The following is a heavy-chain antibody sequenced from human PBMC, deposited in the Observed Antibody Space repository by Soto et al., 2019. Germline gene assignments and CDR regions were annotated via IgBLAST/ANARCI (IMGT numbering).Heavy chain of an antibody. V-gene: IGHV3-23*01. J-gene: IGHJ4*02. CDR1: GFTFSSYA. Sequence: LRLSCAASGFTFSSYAMSWVRQAPGKGLEWVSAISGSGGSTYYADSVKGRFTISRDNSKNTLYLQMNSLRAEDTAVYYCAKDGSRGNYYDSSGYYPFDYWGQGTLVTVSS. D-gene: IGHD3-22*01. CDR2: ISGSGGST. CDR3: AKDGSRGNYYDSSGYYPFDY.